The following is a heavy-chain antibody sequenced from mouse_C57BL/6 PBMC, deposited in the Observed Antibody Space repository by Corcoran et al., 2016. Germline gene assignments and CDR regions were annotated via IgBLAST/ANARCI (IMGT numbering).Heavy chain of an antibody. CDR2: INPYNGGT. CDR3: ARRNWGGYFDV. V-gene: IGHV1-19*01. CDR1: GYTFTDYY. D-gene: IGHD4-1*01. Sequence: EVQLQQSGPVLVKPGASVKMSCKASGYTFTDYYMNWVKQSHGKSLEWIGVINPYNGGTSYNQKFKGKATLTVDKSSSTAYMELNSLTSEDSAVYYCARRNWGGYFDVWGTGTTVTVSS. J-gene: IGHJ1*03.